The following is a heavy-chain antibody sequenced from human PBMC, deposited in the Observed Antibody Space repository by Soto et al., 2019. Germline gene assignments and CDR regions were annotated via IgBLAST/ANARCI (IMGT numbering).Heavy chain of an antibody. CDR1: GGTFNMYA. CDR2: IIPIFDTP. D-gene: IGHD3-16*02. J-gene: IGHJ4*02. CDR3: ARSIGSGGVIGGFDY. V-gene: IGHV1-69*01. Sequence: QVQLVQSGAEVRKPGSAVRVSCKASGGTFNMYAMNWVRQAPGQGLEWMAGIIPIFDTPRYSQQFQGRVTITVDESTSTAYMELSILRSEDTAIYYCARSIGSGGVIGGFDYWGQGTLVTVAS.